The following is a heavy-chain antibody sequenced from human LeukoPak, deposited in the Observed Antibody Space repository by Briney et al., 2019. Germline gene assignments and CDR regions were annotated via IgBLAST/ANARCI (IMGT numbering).Heavy chain of an antibody. J-gene: IGHJ4*02. D-gene: IGHD1-1*01. Sequence: GASVKVSCKASGYTFTSYYMHWVRQATGQGLEWMGWMNPNSGNTGYAQKFQGRVTIARDTSASTAYMELSSLRSEDTAVYYCARDRGGTGDFDYWGQGTLVTVSS. V-gene: IGHV1-8*03. CDR3: ARDRGGTGDFDY. CDR1: GYTFTSYY. CDR2: MNPNSGNT.